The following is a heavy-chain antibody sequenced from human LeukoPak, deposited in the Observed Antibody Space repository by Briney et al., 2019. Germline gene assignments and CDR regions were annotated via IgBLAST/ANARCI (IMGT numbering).Heavy chain of an antibody. J-gene: IGHJ4*02. D-gene: IGHD3-10*01. CDR3: ARTIYYGSGSYYKPFDY. Sequence: ASVKVSCKASGYTFTSYGISWVRQAPGQGLEWMGWVSAYNGNTNYAQKLQGRVTMTTDTSTSTAYMELRSLRSDDTAVYYCARTIYYGSGSYYKPFDYWGQGTLVTVSS. CDR1: GYTFTSYG. CDR2: VSAYNGNT. V-gene: IGHV1-18*01.